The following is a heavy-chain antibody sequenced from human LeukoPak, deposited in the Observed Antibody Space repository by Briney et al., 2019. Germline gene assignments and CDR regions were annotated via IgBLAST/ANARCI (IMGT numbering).Heavy chain of an antibody. J-gene: IGHJ3*02. V-gene: IGHV1-69*13. CDR1: GGTFSSYA. D-gene: IGHD6-13*01. CDR3: AEAGPDAFDI. CDR2: IIPIFGTA. Sequence: WASVNVSCKASGGTFSSYAISWVRQAPGQGLEWMGGIIPIFGTANYAQKFQGRVTITADESTSTAYMELSSLRSEDTAVYYCAEAGPDAFDIWGQGTMVTVSS.